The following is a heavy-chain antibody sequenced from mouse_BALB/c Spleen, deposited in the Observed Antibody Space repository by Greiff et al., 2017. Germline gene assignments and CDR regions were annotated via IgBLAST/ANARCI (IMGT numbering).Heavy chain of an antibody. Sequence: VQLQQSGPGLVAPSQSLSITCTVSGFSLTGYGVNWVRQPPGKGLEWLGMIWGDGSTDYNSALKSRLSISKDNSKSQVFLKMNSLQTDDTARYYCARDAGDYVWYFDVWGAGTTVTVSS. CDR2: IWGDGST. CDR1: GFSLTGYG. V-gene: IGHV2-6-7*01. J-gene: IGHJ1*01. D-gene: IGHD2-4*01. CDR3: ARDAGDYVWYFDV.